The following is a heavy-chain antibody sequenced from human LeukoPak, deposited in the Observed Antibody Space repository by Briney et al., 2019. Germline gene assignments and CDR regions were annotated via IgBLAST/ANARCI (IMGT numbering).Heavy chain of an antibody. CDR1: GGSISSYY. CDR2: IYTSGST. Sequence: SETLSLTCTVSGGSISSYYWSWIRQPAGKGLEWIGRIYTSGSTNYNPSLKSRVTMSVDTSKNQFSLKLSSVTAADTAVYYCARHGEYGDYRGPFDYWGQGTLVTVSS. CDR3: ARHGEYGDYRGPFDY. D-gene: IGHD4-17*01. V-gene: IGHV4-4*07. J-gene: IGHJ4*02.